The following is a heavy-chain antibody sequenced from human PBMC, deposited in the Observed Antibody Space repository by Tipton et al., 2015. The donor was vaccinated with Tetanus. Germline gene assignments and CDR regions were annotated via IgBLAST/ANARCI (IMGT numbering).Heavy chain of an antibody. Sequence: SLRLSCAASGFTVSSNYMSWVRQAPGKGLEWVSSISSSSSYIYYADSVKGRFTISRDNSKNTLYLQMNSLRAEDTAVYYCAREENSSSWGYYYYYGMDVWGQGTTVTVSS. J-gene: IGHJ6*02. CDR3: AREENSSSWGYYYYYGMDV. CDR2: ISSSSSYI. D-gene: IGHD6-13*01. V-gene: IGHV3-21*01. CDR1: GFTVSSNY.